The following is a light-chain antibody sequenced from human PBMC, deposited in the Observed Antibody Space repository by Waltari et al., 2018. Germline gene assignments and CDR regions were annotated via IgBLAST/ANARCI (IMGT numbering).Light chain of an antibody. V-gene: IGLV2-11*01. J-gene: IGLJ3*02. CDR3: CSYADSYTLWV. Sequence: QSALTQPRSVSGSPGQSITISCTGTSRDVGGYNYVTWYQQHPGKAPKPILYDVSKRPSGVPDRFSGSKSGNTASLTISGLQSEDEADYYCCSYADSYTLWVFGGGTKLTVL. CDR2: DVS. CDR1: SRDVGGYNY.